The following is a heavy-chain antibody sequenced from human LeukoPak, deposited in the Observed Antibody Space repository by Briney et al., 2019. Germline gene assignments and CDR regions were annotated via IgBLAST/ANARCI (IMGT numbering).Heavy chain of an antibody. CDR3: ARFATMVRGVQDY. CDR2: IYYSGST. Sequence: PSETLSLTCTVSGGSISSSSYSWGRIRQPPGKGLEWIGSIYYSGSTYYNPSLKSRVTISVDTSKNQFSLKLSSVTAADTAVYYCARFATMVRGVQDYWGQGTLVTVSS. J-gene: IGHJ4*02. CDR1: GGSISSSSYS. D-gene: IGHD3-10*01. V-gene: IGHV4-39*07.